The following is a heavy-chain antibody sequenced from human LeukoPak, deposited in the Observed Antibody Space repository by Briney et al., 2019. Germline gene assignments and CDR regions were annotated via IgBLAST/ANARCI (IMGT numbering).Heavy chain of an antibody. CDR2: IYHSGRT. D-gene: IGHD3-22*01. CDR3: ARRRYYDSTGYFE. J-gene: IGHJ1*01. V-gene: IGHV4-39*01. Sequence: SKTLSLTCAVSGDYISSSSYYWGWIRQSPGTGLEWIGDIYHSGRTYYNPSLKSRVAISIDTSKNQFSLRLRSMTAADTAVFYCARRRYYDSTGYFEWGRGTLVTVSS. CDR1: GDYISSSSYY.